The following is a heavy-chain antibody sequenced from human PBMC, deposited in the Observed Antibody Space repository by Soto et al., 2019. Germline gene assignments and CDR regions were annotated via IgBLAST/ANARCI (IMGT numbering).Heavy chain of an antibody. CDR2: INHSGST. D-gene: IGHD1-26*01. CDR1: GGSFSGYY. J-gene: IGHJ5*02. Sequence: QVQLQQWGAGLLKPSETLSLSCAVYGGSFSGYYWSWIRQPPGQGLECIGEINHSGSTNYNPSLKSGVTLTLDTPKDQSSLTRSAVAAADTAVYSCARGSLYRDSGSQHEFCNWFDGWGQGTLVTVSS. CDR3: ARGSLYRDSGSQHEFCNWFDG. V-gene: IGHV4-34*01.